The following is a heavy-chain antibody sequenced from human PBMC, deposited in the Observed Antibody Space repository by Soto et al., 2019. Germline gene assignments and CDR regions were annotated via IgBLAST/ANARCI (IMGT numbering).Heavy chain of an antibody. CDR3: VRDPSSGYRSFDY. J-gene: IGHJ4*02. CDR1: GYIFTNYY. V-gene: IGHV1-46*03. Sequence: ASVKVSCKASGYIFTNYYIHWVRQAPGQGLEWMGIINLSADRTSYAQKFQGRFTVTMDTSTSTVYMELGSLRSEDTAVYYCVRDPSSGYRSFDYWGQGNLVPVSS. D-gene: IGHD3-22*01. CDR2: INLSADRT.